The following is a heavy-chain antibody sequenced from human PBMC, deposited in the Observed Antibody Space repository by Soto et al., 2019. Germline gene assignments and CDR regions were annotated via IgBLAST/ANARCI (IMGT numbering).Heavy chain of an antibody. CDR3: ARDKITGLFDY. CDR1: GGSFSGYY. J-gene: IGHJ4*02. Sequence: QVQLQQWGAGLLKPSETLSLTCAVYGGSFSGYYWTWIRQPPGTGLEWIGEINHSGSTNYNPSLTGRVTMSLHTSKNQFSLKLTSVTSADTTVYYCARDKITGLFDYWGQGTLVTVSS. V-gene: IGHV4-34*01. CDR2: INHSGST. D-gene: IGHD2-8*02.